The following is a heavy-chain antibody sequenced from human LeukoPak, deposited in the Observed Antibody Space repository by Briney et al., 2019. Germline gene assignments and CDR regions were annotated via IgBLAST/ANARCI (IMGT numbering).Heavy chain of an antibody. J-gene: IGHJ4*02. D-gene: IGHD6-6*01. Sequence: ASVKVSCKASGYTFPSYFTHWVRQAPGQGLEWMGIIDPTGGSTTYAQKFQGKVTMTRDTSTSTVYMELSSLRSDDTAVYYCARTAARRFDYWGQGTLVTVSS. V-gene: IGHV1-46*01. CDR2: IDPTGGST. CDR3: ARTAARRFDY. CDR1: GYTFPSYF.